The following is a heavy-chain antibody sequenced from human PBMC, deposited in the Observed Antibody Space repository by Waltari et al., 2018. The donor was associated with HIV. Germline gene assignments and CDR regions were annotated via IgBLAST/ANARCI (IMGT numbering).Heavy chain of an antibody. CDR3: VYDRAYFRHPRTGWGAYFDD. Sequence: VNLEQSGATATKPGGSVRVSCKISSSSPGHGLPSSSFHWVCHAPGRGPEWLGIVNPTGAGIASYAHKSRARITISADRSTSTIYLDVRGLTTDDTAIYYCVYDRAYFRHPRTGWGAYFDDWGRGTWITVSS. CDR1: GHGLPSSS. CDR2: VNPTGAGIA. D-gene: IGHD2-21*01. V-gene: IGHV1-46*01. J-gene: IGHJ4*02.